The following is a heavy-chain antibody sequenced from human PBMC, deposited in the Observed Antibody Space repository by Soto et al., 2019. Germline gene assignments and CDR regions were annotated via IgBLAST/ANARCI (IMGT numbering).Heavy chain of an antibody. Sequence: SHTLSLTCAISGDSVSSNSAVCYWIRQSPSRGLEWLGRTYYRSKWYNDYAVSVKSRITVNPDTSKNQCSLQLNSVTPEDTAVYYCARAVGKNWFDPWGQGTRVTVSS. CDR2: TYYRSKWYN. J-gene: IGHJ5*02. V-gene: IGHV6-1*01. CDR3: ARAVGKNWFDP. CDR1: GDSVSSNSAV.